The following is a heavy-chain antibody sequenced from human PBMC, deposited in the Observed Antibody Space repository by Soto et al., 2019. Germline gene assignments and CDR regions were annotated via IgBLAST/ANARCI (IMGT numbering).Heavy chain of an antibody. CDR1: GGSISSYY. CDR2: IYYSGST. D-gene: IGHD2-2*01. J-gene: IGHJ5*02. CDR3: ARASVHRQVPNWFDP. Sequence: PETLSLTCTVSGGSISSYYWSWIRQPPGKGLEWNGYIYYSGSTNYNPSLRSRVTISVDTSKNQFSLKLSSVTAADTAVYYCARASVHRQVPNWFDPWGQGTLVTVSS. V-gene: IGHV4-59*01.